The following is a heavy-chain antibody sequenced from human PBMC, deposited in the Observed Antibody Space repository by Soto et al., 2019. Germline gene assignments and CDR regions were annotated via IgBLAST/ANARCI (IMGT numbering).Heavy chain of an antibody. J-gene: IGHJ4*01. Sequence: QVQLQESGPGLVKPSESLSLTCDVSGASVQSNWWSWVRQPPGRDLEWIAEIYHSGSRNYNPSLRSRATILLDELNIRFSLSLHSVTAADTAVYYCVRHMGVARTSGFDYWGHGTLVTVSS. V-gene: IGHV4-4*02. CDR3: VRHMGVARTSGFDY. CDR2: IYHSGSR. CDR1: GASVQSNW. D-gene: IGHD2-21*01.